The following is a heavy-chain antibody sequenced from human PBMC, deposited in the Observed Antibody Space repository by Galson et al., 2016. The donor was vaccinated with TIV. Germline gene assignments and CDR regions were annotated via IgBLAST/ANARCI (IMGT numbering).Heavy chain of an antibody. CDR2: IKQTGSEK. J-gene: IGHJ6*02. V-gene: IGHV3-7*01. CDR3: ARQYYFYSYGMDV. CDR1: GGSISSDG. Sequence: ETLSLTCTVSGGSISSDGFFWHWVRQAPGKGLEWVANIKQTGSEKYYVDSVKGRFTISRDNAKNSLYLQMNSLGAEDTAVYYCARQYYFYSYGMDVWGQGTAVTVSS.